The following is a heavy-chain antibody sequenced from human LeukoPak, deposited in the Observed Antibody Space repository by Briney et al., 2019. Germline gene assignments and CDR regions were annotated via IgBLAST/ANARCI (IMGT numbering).Heavy chain of an antibody. Sequence: GGSLRLSCAASGFTFSSYWMSWVRQAPGKGLEWVANIKQDGSEKYYVDSVKGRFTISRDNAKNSLYLQMNSLRAEDTAVYYCASQDDYYDSSGYPRYWGQGTLVTVSS. J-gene: IGHJ4*02. V-gene: IGHV3-7*01. CDR2: IKQDGSEK. CDR3: ASQDDYYDSSGYPRY. D-gene: IGHD3-22*01. CDR1: GFTFSSYW.